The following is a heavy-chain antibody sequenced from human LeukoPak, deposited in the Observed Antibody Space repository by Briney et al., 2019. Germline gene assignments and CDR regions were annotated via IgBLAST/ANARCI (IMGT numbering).Heavy chain of an antibody. V-gene: IGHV3-43*01. D-gene: IGHD3-9*01. Sequence: GGSLRLSCAASGFDFSDYTMHWVRQTPRKGLEWVSLITWDALTTSCAESVKGRFTISRDNNKEVLYLQMNSLTNEDAALYFCARARRLVNDGDYYFDFWGQGTLVIVSS. CDR1: GFDFSDYT. CDR2: ITWDALTT. CDR3: ARARRLVNDGDYYFDF. J-gene: IGHJ4*02.